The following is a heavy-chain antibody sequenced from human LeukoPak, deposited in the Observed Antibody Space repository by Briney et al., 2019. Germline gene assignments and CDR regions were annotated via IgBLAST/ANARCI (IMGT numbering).Heavy chain of an antibody. CDR1: GFTFSSYA. J-gene: IGHJ4*02. D-gene: IGHD3-3*01. CDR3: AKALGVAGLGDFDY. Sequence: GGSLRLSCAASGFTFSSYAMSWVRRAPGKGLEWVSAISGSGGSTYYADSVKGRFTISRDNSKNTLYLQMNSLRAEDTAVYYCAKALGVAGLGDFDYWGQGTLVTVSS. CDR2: ISGSGGST. V-gene: IGHV3-23*01.